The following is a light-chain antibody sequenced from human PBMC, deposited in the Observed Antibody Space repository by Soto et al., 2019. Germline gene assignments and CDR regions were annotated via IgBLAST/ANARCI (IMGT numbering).Light chain of an antibody. CDR3: SSYSISTAYL. CDR1: SSDVGGYDY. CDR2: EVS. V-gene: IGLV2-14*01. Sequence: QSVLTQPASVSGSPGQSITISCTGTSSDVGGYDYVSWYQLHPGKAPELMIFEVSNRPSGVSYRFSGSKSGNTASLTISGLQVEDEADYFCSSYSISTAYLFGTGTKVTVL. J-gene: IGLJ1*01.